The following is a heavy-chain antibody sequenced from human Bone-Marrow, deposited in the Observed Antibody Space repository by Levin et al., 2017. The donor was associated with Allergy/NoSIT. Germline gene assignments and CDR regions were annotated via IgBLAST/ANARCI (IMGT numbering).Heavy chain of an antibody. CDR2: IFWDDDQ. J-gene: IGHJ6*02. V-gene: IGHV2-5*02. CDR1: NISLTTSGVG. D-gene: IGHD6-6*01. CDR3: AHVKARRPYYYYYSGMDV. Sequence: NVSGPTLVKPTQTLTLTCTFSNISLTTSGVGVGWIRQPPGKALEWLALIFWDDDQRSSPSLRSRLTITRDTSKTQVVLTMPNMDPVDTATYYCAHVKARRPYYYYYSGMDVWGPGTTVTVSS.